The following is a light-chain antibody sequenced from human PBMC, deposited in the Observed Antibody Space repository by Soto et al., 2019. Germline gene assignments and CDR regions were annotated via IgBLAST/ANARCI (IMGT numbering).Light chain of an antibody. J-gene: IGLJ1*01. CDR3: SSYADIYTYV. CDR2: HVT. V-gene: IGLV2-11*01. Sequence: QSALTQPASVSGSPGQSITISCTGTSSDIGHYDYVSWYQQHPGKAPKLMIYHVTYRPSGVPDRFSGSKSGNTASLTISGLQSEDEADYYCSSYADIYTYVFGTGTKVTVL. CDR1: SSDIGHYDY.